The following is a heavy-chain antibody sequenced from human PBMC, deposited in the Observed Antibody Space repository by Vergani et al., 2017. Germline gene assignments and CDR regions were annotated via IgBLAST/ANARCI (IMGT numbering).Heavy chain of an antibody. CDR2: IIPIFGTA. J-gene: IGHJ4*02. CDR1: GGTFSSYA. D-gene: IGHD5-24*01. Sequence: QVQLAQSGSELKKPGSSVKVSCKASGGTFSSYAISWVRQAPGQGLEWMGRIIPIFGTANYAQKFQGRVTITADESTSTAYMELSSLRSEDTAVYYCAREKGIPRERWLQMPFDYWGQGTLVTVSS. CDR3: AREKGIPRERWLQMPFDY. V-gene: IGHV1-69*18.